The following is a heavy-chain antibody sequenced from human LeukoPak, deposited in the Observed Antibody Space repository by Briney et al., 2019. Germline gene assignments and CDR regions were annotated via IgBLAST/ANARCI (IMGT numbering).Heavy chain of an antibody. Sequence: GRSLRLSCAASGFTFSSYAMHWVRQAPGKGLEWVAVISYDGSNKYYADSVKGRFTISRDNSENTLYLQMNSLRAEDTAVYYCAREGPLRYFDCPDYWGQGTLVTVSS. D-gene: IGHD3-9*01. CDR3: AREGPLRYFDCPDY. CDR1: GFTFSSYA. J-gene: IGHJ4*02. CDR2: ISYDGSNK. V-gene: IGHV3-30-3*01.